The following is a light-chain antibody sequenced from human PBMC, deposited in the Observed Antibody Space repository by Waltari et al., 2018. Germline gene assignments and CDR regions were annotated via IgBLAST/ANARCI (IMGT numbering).Light chain of an antibody. J-gene: IGKJ3*01. V-gene: IGKV1-33*01. CDR2: DAS. CDR1: QEISNY. Sequence: DIQMTQSPSSLSASVGDRVTITCQASQEISNYLNWYQQKPGKAPKLLIYDASNLETGVPSRFSGSGSVTDFTFTISSLQPEDIATYYCQQYDNLFTFGPGTKVDIK. CDR3: QQYDNLFT.